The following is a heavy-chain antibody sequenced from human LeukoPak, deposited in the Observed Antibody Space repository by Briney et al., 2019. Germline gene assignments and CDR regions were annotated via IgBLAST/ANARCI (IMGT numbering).Heavy chain of an antibody. CDR3: ASEPYGSGSFLGAFDI. J-gene: IGHJ3*02. Sequence: SETLSLTCAVSDDSIRSSAYYWGWIRQPPGKGLEWIGSIYYSGSTYYNPSLKSRVTISIDTSKNQFSLNLSSVTAADTAVYYCASEPYGSGSFLGAFDIGGQGTMVTVSS. CDR2: IYYSGST. CDR1: DDSIRSSAYY. V-gene: IGHV4-39*01. D-gene: IGHD3-10*01.